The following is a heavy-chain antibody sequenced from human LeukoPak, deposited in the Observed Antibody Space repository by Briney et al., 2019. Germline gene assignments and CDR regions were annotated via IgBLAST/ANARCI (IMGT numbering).Heavy chain of an antibody. V-gene: IGHV3-7*05. CDR2: IKQDGSEK. Sequence: GGSLRLSCAASGFTFSSYWMSWVRHAPGKGLEWVANIKQDGSEKKYMDSVKGRFIISRDNAENSLYLQMNSLRAEDTAVYHCVRDCWGTPHGVDGFDIWGQGTMVTVSS. J-gene: IGHJ3*02. D-gene: IGHD7-27*01. CDR1: GFTFSSYW. CDR3: VRDCWGTPHGVDGFDI.